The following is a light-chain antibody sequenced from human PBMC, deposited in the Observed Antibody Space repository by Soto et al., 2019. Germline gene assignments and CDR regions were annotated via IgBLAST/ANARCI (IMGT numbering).Light chain of an antibody. CDR1: QRVVDNY. V-gene: IGKV3-20*01. CDR3: QQYGSSPKT. J-gene: IGKJ1*01. Sequence: EIVLPPSPGTLSMSPVKRATLSFRASQRVVDNYLAWSQQKPGQAPRLLIYGASSRAPGIPDRFSGSGSGTDFTLTISRLEPEDFAVYYCQQYGSSPKTCGQGTKVDIK. CDR2: GAS.